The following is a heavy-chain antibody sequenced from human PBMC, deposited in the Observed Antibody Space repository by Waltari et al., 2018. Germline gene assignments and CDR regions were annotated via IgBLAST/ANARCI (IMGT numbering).Heavy chain of an antibody. V-gene: IGHV1-2*02. Sequence: QVQLVQSGAEVKKPGASVKVSCKASGYTFTVYYMHWVRQASGQGLEWMGWINPNSGGTNYAQKFQGRVTMTRDTSISTAYMELSRLRSDDTAVYYCARGGLWAPTRLTNAFDIWGQGTMVTVSS. CDR1: GYTFTVYY. D-gene: IGHD3-3*01. CDR2: INPNSGGT. J-gene: IGHJ3*02. CDR3: ARGGLWAPTRLTNAFDI.